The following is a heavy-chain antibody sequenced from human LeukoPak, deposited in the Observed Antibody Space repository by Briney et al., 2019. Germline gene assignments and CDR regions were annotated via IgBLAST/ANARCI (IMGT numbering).Heavy chain of an antibody. Sequence: ASVKVSCKVSGYTLTELSMHWVRQAPGKGLEWMGGFDPEDGETIYAQRFQGRVTMTEDTSTDTAYMELSSLRSEDTAVYYCATGIVVLTAIKGDYWGQGTLVTVSS. CDR3: ATGIVVLTAIKGDY. CDR2: FDPEDGET. J-gene: IGHJ4*02. CDR1: GYTLTELS. D-gene: IGHD2-21*02. V-gene: IGHV1-24*01.